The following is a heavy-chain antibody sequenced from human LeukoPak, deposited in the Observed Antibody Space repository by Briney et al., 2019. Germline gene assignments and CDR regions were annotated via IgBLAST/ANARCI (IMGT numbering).Heavy chain of an antibody. CDR2: IYPGDSDT. D-gene: IGHD5-18*01. J-gene: IGHJ6*03. V-gene: IGHV5-51*01. Sequence: GESLKISCKASGYTFTNYWIGWVRQMPGKGLEWIGTIYPGDSDTRYSPSFQGQVTISADKSISTAYLQWSSLKASDTAMYYCARWGGYSYGFLPHYYYMDVWGKGTTVTVPS. CDR3: ARWGGYSYGFLPHYYYMDV. CDR1: GYTFTNYW.